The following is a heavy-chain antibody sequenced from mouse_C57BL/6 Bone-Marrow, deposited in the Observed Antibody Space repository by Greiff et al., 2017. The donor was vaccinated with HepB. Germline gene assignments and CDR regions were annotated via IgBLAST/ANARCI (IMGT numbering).Heavy chain of an antibody. Sequence: QVQLQQSGPELVKPGASVKISCKASGYAFSSSWMNWVKQRPGKGLEWIGRIYPGDGDTNYNGKFKGKATLTADKSSSTAYMQLSSLTSEDSAVYFCARGPYGNYEGWYFDVWGTGTTVTVSS. CDR1: GYAFSSSW. J-gene: IGHJ1*03. V-gene: IGHV1-82*01. CDR3: ARGPYGNYEGWYFDV. D-gene: IGHD2-1*01. CDR2: IYPGDGDT.